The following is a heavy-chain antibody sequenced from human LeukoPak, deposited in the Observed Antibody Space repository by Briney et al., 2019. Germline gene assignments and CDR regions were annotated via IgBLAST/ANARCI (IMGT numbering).Heavy chain of an antibody. Sequence: GGSLRLSCAASRFTFSSYAMSWVRQAPGKGLEWVSAISGSGGSTYYADSVKGRFSVSRDTSKNTVYLQMNSLKAEDTATYYCAKVGPKSYFASGSYSDYWGQGTLVTVSS. D-gene: IGHD3-10*01. CDR1: RFTFSSYA. V-gene: IGHV3-23*01. CDR3: AKVGPKSYFASGSYSDY. J-gene: IGHJ4*02. CDR2: ISGSGGST.